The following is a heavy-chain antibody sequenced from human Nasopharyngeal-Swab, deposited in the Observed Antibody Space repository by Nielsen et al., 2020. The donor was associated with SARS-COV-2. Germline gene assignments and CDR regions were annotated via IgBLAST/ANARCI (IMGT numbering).Heavy chain of an antibody. CDR2: ISGAGSST. Sequence: GESLKISCVASGFTFSSYAMSWVRQAPGKGLNWVSAISGAGSSTSYADSVKGRFTISRDNSKNSRELQLNSLRVEDTAVYYCGREGKLGALDIWGQGTMVTVSS. V-gene: IGHV3-23*01. J-gene: IGHJ3*02. D-gene: IGHD3-10*01. CDR3: GREGKLGALDI. CDR1: GFTFSSYA.